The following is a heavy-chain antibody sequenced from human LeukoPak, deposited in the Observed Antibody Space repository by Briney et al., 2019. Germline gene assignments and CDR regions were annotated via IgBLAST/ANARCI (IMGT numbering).Heavy chain of an antibody. CDR1: GGTFSSYA. V-gene: IGHV1-69*13. D-gene: IGHD2-15*01. J-gene: IGHJ3*02. CDR3: ATQVAIRRAFDI. CDR2: IIPIFGTA. Sequence: ASVKVSCKASGGTFSSYAISWVRQAPGQGLEWMGGIIPIFGTANYAQKFQGRVTITADESTSTAYMELSSLRSEDTAVYYCATQVAIRRAFDIWGQGTMVTVSS.